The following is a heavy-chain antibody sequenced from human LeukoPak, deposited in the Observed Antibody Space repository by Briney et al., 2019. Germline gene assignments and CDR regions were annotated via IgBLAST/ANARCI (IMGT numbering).Heavy chain of an antibody. J-gene: IGHJ4*02. CDR2: IYYSGST. D-gene: IGHD3-10*01. CDR1: GGSISSGDFY. Sequence: SSESLSLTCTVSGGSISSGDFYWSWIRQPPGKGLEWIGYIYYSGSTYSNPSLKSRLTISVDTSKNQFSLKLTSVTAADTAVYYCARGEYFSGSGNYYRFDYWGQGTLVTVSS. CDR3: ARGEYFSGSGNYYRFDY. V-gene: IGHV4-30-4*01.